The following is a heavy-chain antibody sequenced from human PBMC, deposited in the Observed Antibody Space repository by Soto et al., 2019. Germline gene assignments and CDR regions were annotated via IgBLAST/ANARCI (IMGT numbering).Heavy chain of an antibody. CDR3: ARSHPYSSSWYPYVYYYGMDV. CDR1: GYSFTSYW. Sequence: GESLKISCKGSGYSFTSYWIGWVRQMPGKGLEWMGIIYPGDSDTRYSPSFQGQVTISADKSISTAYLQWSSLKASDTAMYYCARSHPYSSSWYPYVYYYGMDVWGQGTTVTSP. J-gene: IGHJ6*02. V-gene: IGHV5-51*01. CDR2: IYPGDSDT. D-gene: IGHD6-13*01.